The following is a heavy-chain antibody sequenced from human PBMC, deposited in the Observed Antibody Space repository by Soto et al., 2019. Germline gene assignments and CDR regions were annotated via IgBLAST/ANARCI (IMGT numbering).Heavy chain of an antibody. CDR1: GGSISTGCYY. Sequence: SETRSLACTLSGGSISTGCYYWSWIRQHPVTGREWIVRMSYGWSTXXNASLKSXXTVSVDRSMSXVSLIXDSVTAADTAVYYCARGVLNWGQGTLVTVS. V-gene: IGHV4-31*01. J-gene: IGHJ4*01. CDR2: MSYGWST. CDR3: ARGVLN.